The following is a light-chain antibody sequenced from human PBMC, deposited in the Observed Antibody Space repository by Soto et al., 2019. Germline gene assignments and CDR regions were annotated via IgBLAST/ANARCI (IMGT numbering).Light chain of an antibody. Sequence: EVVLTQYPVTLSLSPGERATPSFRASQSFRGLLAWYQQKPGQAPRLLIYDAYNRATGIPDRFSASGSGTDFTLTISSLEPEDFAVYYCQQYVASPYTFGLWAKVDI. CDR1: QSFRGL. V-gene: IGKV3-11*01. J-gene: IGKJ2*01. CDR2: DAY. CDR3: QQYVASPYT.